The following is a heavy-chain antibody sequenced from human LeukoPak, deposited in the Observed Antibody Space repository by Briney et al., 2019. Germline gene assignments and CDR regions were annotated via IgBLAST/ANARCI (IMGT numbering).Heavy chain of an antibody. CDR3: AKDGGKRGSGSWYSDY. Sequence: PGGSLRLSCAASGFTFSSYAMSWVRQAPGKGLEWVSAISGSGGSTYYADSVKGRFTISRDNSKNTLYLQMNSLRAEDTAVYYCAKDGGKRGSGSWYSDYWGQGTLVTVSS. V-gene: IGHV3-23*01. CDR1: GFTFSSYA. CDR2: ISGSGGST. D-gene: IGHD6-13*01. J-gene: IGHJ4*02.